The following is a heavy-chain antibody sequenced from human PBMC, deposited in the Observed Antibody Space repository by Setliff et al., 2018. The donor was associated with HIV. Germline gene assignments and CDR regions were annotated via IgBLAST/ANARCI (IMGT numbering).Heavy chain of an antibody. CDR2: MNPNSGNT. D-gene: IGHD3-22*01. V-gene: IGHV1-8*02. Sequence: ASVKVSCKASGYTFTSYGINWVRQATGQGLEWMGWMNPNSGNTGYAQKFQGRVTMTRNTSISTAYMELSSLRSEDTAVYYCARGRYYYDSSGYRAFDIWGQGTMVTVSS. CDR1: GYTFTSYG. J-gene: IGHJ3*02. CDR3: ARGRYYYDSSGYRAFDI.